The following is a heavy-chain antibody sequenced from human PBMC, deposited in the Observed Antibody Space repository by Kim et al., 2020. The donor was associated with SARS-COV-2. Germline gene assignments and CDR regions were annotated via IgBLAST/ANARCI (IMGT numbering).Heavy chain of an antibody. CDR2: IYSGGST. V-gene: IGHV3-53*01. CDR1: GFTVSSNY. J-gene: IGHJ6*02. D-gene: IGHD6-6*01. Sequence: GGSLRLSCAASGFTVSSNYMSWVRQAPGKGLEWVSVIYSGGSTYYADSVKGRFTISRDNSKNTLYLQMNSLRAEDTAVYYCARDQVFIGSSSPIYYYYYGMDVWGQGTTVTVSS. CDR3: ARDQVFIGSSSPIYYYYYGMDV.